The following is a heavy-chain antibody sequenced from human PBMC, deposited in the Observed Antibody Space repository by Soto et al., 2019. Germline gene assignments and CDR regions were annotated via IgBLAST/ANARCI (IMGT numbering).Heavy chain of an antibody. Sequence: SETLSLTCTVSGGSISSYYWSWIRQPPGKGLEWIGYIYYSGSTNYNPSLKSRVTISVDTSKNQFSLKLSSVTAADTAVYYCARFIAPRRNTWFDPRGQGTLVTVSS. D-gene: IGHD6-6*01. CDR3: ARFIAPRRNTWFDP. J-gene: IGHJ5*02. CDR1: GGSISSYY. CDR2: IYYSGST. V-gene: IGHV4-59*01.